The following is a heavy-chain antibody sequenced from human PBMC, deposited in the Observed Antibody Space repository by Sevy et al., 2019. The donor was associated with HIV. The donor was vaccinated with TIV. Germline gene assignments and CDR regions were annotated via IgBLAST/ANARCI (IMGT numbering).Heavy chain of an antibody. CDR1: GYTFTNYG. CDR3: ARAPSGSQGPGQYFQH. J-gene: IGHJ1*01. Sequence: ASVKVSCKASGYTFTNYGITWVRQAPGQGLEWMGWISRYNTNYAQNLQGRVTMTTDASTSTVHMELRGLRSDDTAVYYCARAPSGSQGPGQYFQHWGQGTLVTVSS. V-gene: IGHV1-18*01. D-gene: IGHD1-26*01. CDR2: ISRYNT.